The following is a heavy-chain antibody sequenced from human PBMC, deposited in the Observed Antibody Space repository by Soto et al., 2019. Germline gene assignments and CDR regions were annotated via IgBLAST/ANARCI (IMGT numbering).Heavy chain of an antibody. CDR3: ARGRAVRGVIPYYFDY. V-gene: IGHV4-34*01. D-gene: IGHD3-10*01. Sequence: SETLSLTCAVYGGSFSGYYWSWISQPPGKGLEWIGEINHSGSTNYNPSLKSRVTISVDTSKNQFSLKLSSVTAADTAVYYCARGRAVRGVIPYYFDYWGQGTLVTVSS. J-gene: IGHJ4*02. CDR1: GGSFSGYY. CDR2: INHSGST.